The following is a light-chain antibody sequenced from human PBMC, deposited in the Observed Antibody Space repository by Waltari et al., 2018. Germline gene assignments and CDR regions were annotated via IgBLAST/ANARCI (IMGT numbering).Light chain of an antibody. V-gene: IGKV3-11*01. CDR2: DAS. Sequence: EIVFTQSPATLSLSPGQRATLSCRASQSINNFLAWYQQKPGQPPRLLIADASSRATGIPARFSGSGSGTDFTLTISRLEPEDFAIYYCQLRDNWPPYTFGQGTKLEIK. CDR1: QSINNF. J-gene: IGKJ2*01. CDR3: QLRDNWPPYT.